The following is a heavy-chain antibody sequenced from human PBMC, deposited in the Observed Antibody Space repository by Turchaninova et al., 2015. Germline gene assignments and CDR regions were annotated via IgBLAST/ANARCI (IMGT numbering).Heavy chain of an antibody. CDR1: VGTFSTST. V-gene: IGHV1-69*12. CDR2: STPLFGRA. CDR3: ARGPDSSAYYYFY. Sequence: QVQLVQSGAEVKKPGSSVKVSCKASVGTFSTSTISWVRQAPGNGLDWVGGSTPLFGRASYPQQFQGRCTITADDSTTTSYMGLNSLISEDTALYYCARGPDSSAYYYFYWGQGTLVTVSS. J-gene: IGHJ4*02. D-gene: IGHD3-22*01.